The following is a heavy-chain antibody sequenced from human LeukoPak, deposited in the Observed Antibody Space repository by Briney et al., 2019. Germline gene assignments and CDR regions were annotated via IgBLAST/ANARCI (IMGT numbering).Heavy chain of an antibody. J-gene: IGHJ4*02. CDR1: GYTFTSYD. CDR2: MNPNSGNT. Sequence: ASVKVSCKASGYTFTSYDINWVRQATGQGLEWMGWMNPNSGNTGYAQKFQGRVTMTRNTSISTAYMELSSLRSDDTAVYYCARVSPFITIFCQNWGQGTLVTVSS. CDR3: ARVSPFITIFCQN. D-gene: IGHD3-9*01. V-gene: IGHV1-8*01.